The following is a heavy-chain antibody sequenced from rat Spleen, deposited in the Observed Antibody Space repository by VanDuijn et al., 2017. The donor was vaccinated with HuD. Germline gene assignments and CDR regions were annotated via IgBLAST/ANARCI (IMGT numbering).Heavy chain of an antibody. D-gene: IGHD2-2*01. CDR2: ISYEGSST. Sequence: EVQLVESGGGLVQPGRSLKLSCAASGFTFSDYFMAWVRQAPAKGLEWVATISYEGSSTYFRDSVKGRFTISRDNAKRTLFLQMDSLRSDDTATYYCVVAGYLRDWYFDFWGPGTMVTVSS. CDR3: VVAGYLRDWYFDF. CDR1: GFTFSDYF. V-gene: IGHV5-29*01. J-gene: IGHJ1*01.